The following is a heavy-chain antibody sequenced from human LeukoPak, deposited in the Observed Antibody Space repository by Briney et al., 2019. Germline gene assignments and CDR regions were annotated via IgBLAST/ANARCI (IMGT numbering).Heavy chain of an antibody. CDR1: GGSISSYY. J-gene: IGHJ4*02. CDR3: ARARYSSGWYL. CDR2: IYYSGRT. Sequence: PSETLSLTCTVSGGSISSYYWSWIRQPPGKGLEWIGYIYYSGRTNYNPSLKSRVTISVDTSKNQFSLKLSSVTAADTAVYYCARARYSSGWYLWGQGTLVTVSS. V-gene: IGHV4-59*01. D-gene: IGHD6-19*01.